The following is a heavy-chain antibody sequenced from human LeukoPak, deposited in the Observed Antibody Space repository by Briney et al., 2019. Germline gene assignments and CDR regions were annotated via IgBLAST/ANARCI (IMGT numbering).Heavy chain of an antibody. CDR1: GGSISSYY. J-gene: IGHJ4*02. D-gene: IGHD6-19*01. Sequence: SETLSLTCTVSGGSISSYYWSWIRQSAGKGLEWIGRIYTSGSTNYNPSLKSRVTMSVDTSKNQFSLKLSSVTAADTAVYYCARGGYSSGWYYFDYWGQGTLVTVSS. CDR3: ARGGYSSGWYYFDY. CDR2: IYTSGST. V-gene: IGHV4-4*07.